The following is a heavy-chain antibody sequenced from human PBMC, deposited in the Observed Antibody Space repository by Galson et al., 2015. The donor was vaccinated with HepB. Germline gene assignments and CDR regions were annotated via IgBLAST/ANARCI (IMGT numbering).Heavy chain of an antibody. CDR1: GFTFSNAW. Sequence: SLRLSCAASGFTFSNAWMSWVRQAPGKGLEWVGRIKSKTDGGTTDYAAPVKGRFTISRDDSKNTLYLQMNSLKTEDTAVYYCTTDPTVTTGSQSNWVNYMDVWGKGTTVTVSS. D-gene: IGHD4-11*01. J-gene: IGHJ6*03. CDR3: TTDPTVTTGSQSNWVNYMDV. V-gene: IGHV3-15*01. CDR2: IKSKTDGGTT.